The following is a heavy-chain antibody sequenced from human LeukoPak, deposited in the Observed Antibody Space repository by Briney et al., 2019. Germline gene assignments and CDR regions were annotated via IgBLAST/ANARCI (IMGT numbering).Heavy chain of an antibody. D-gene: IGHD6-19*01. CDR1: GFTFSSYS. CDR2: ISSSSTT. Sequence: PGGSLRLSCAASGFTFSSYSMNWVRQAPGKGLEWVSYISSSSTTYYADSVKGRFTISRDNAKNSLYLQMNSLRAEDTAVYYCARGSHSSGWHYLFDYWGQGTLVTVSS. CDR3: ARGSHSSGWHYLFDY. J-gene: IGHJ4*02. V-gene: IGHV3-48*01.